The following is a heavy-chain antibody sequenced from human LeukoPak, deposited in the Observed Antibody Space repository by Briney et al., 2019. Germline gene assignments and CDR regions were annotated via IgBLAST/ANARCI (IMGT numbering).Heavy chain of an antibody. CDR1: GFTFRDYY. Sequence: PGGSLRLSCAASGFTFRDYYMTWIRQAPGKGLEWISYISRSGDTLYYADSVEGRFTISRDNAKNSLYLQMNSLRAEDTAVYYCAREVIIFPDYYYYGMDVWGQGTTVTVSS. CDR2: ISRSGDTL. J-gene: IGHJ6*02. V-gene: IGHV3-11*01. CDR3: AREVIIFPDYYYYGMDV. D-gene: IGHD3-10*01.